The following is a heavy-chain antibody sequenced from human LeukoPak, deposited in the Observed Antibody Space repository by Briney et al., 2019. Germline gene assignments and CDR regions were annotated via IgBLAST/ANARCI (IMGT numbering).Heavy chain of an antibody. CDR1: IDSFTNYY. J-gene: IGHJ6*03. V-gene: IGHV3-21*01. CDR2: ITSGSSHI. D-gene: IGHD1-26*01. Sequence: ETLSLTCAVYIDSFTNYYWNWIRQTPGQGLEWVSSITSGSSHIYYADSVKGRFTISRDNAKSSLYLQMNSLRAEDTAVYYCARDPYSGSYGADYYYYMDVWGKGTTVTISS. CDR3: ARDPYSGSYGADYYYYMDV.